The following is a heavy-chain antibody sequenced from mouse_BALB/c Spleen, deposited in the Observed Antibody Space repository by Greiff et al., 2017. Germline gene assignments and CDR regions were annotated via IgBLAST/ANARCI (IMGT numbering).Heavy chain of an antibody. Sequence: VQLLQSGPGLVQPSQSLSITCTASGFSLTSYGVHWVRQSPGKGLEWLGVIWSGGSTDYNAAFISRLSISKDNSKSQVFFKMNSLQANDTAIYYCARGRYGYDRCYCDYWGQGTTLTVAS. CDR3: ARGRYGYDRCYCDY. J-gene: IGHJ2*01. D-gene: IGHD2-2*01. V-gene: IGHV2-2*02. CDR1: GFSLTSYG. CDR2: IWSGGST.